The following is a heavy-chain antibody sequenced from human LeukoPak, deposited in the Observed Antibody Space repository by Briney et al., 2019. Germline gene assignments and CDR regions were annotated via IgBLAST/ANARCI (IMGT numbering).Heavy chain of an antibody. J-gene: IGHJ1*01. CDR3: ARGAFVYRGSYHGYFQH. CDR1: GYTFTGYY. CDR2: INPNSGGT. D-gene: IGHD1-26*01. V-gene: IGHV1-2*02. Sequence: ASVKVSRKASGYTFTGYYMHWVRQAPGQGLEWMGWINPNSGGTNYAQKFQGRVTMARDTSISTAYMELSRLSYDDTAVYYCARGAFVYRGSYHGYFQHWGQGTLVTVSS.